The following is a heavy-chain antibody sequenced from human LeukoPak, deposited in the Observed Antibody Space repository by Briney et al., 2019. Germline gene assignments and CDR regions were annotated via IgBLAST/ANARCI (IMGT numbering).Heavy chain of an antibody. V-gene: IGHV1-69*13. J-gene: IGHJ4*02. Sequence: SVKVSCMASGGTFSSYAIVWVRPAPGQGLEWMGGIIPIFGTANYAQKFQGRVTITADESTSTAYMELSSLRSEDTAVYYCAQIYDYGDYWGQGTLVTVSS. CDR3: AQIYDYGDY. CDR2: IIPIFGTA. D-gene: IGHD2/OR15-2a*01. CDR1: GGTFSSYA.